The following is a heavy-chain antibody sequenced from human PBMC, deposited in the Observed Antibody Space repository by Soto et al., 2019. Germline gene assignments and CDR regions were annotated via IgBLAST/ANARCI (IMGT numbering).Heavy chain of an antibody. Sequence: TLSLTFIVSGGSISSGGYYWSWIRPHPGKGLEWIGFIYYSGSTYYNPSLKSRVTISVDTSKNQFSLKLSSVTAADTAVYYCARDKITGLFDYWGQGTLVTVSS. CDR3: ARDKITGLFDY. J-gene: IGHJ4*02. CDR1: GGSISSGGYY. CDR2: IYYSGST. D-gene: IGHD2-8*02. V-gene: IGHV4-31*03.